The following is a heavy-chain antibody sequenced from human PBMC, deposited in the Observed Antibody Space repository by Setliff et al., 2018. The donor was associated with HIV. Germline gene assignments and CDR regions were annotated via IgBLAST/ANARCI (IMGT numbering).Heavy chain of an antibody. V-gene: IGHV3-53*05. CDR2: IYSGGST. CDR1: GFIVSSNS. D-gene: IGHD3-9*01. CDR3: ARALTGAGTFDV. J-gene: IGHJ3*01. Sequence: LRLSCAASGFIVSSNSMTWVRQAPGKGLEWVSGIYSGGSTYYADSMKGRFTISRDNSKSAMSLQMHSLTPEDTAIYYCARALTGAGTFDVWGQGTMVTVSS.